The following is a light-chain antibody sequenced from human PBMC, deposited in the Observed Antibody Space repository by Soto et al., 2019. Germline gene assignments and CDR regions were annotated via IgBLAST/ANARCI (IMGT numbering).Light chain of an antibody. V-gene: IGKV1-39*01. J-gene: IGKJ1*01. Sequence: DIQMTQSPSSLSASVRDRVTITCRASQNIRSYLNWYQQKPGKAPQLLIYATSSLQTGVPSRFSASGSGTDFSLVISDLQPEDSATYYCQQGYSSRWTSGRGTKVDIK. CDR3: QQGYSSRWT. CDR2: ATS. CDR1: QNIRSY.